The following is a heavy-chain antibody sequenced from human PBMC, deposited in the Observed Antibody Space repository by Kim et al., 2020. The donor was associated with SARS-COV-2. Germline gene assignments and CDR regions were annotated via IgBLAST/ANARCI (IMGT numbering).Heavy chain of an antibody. V-gene: IGHV4-39*01. J-gene: IGHJ4*02. CDR3: ASREADILTGYTRGFGD. CDR2: IYYSGST. CDR1: GGSISSSSYY. Sequence: SETLSLTCTVSGGSISSSSYYWGWIRQPPGKGLEWIGSIYYSGSTYYNPSLKSRVTISVDTSKNQFSLKLSSVTAADTAVYYCASREADILTGYTRGFGDWGQGTLVTVSS. D-gene: IGHD3-9*01.